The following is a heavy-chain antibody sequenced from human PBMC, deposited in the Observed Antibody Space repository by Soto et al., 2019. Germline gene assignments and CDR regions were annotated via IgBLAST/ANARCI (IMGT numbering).Heavy chain of an antibody. CDR3: ARGFDYRWIY. CDR2: IHHSGRT. Sequence: SETLSLTCAVSGGAISPKYWWSWLRQPPGKGLEWIGEIHHSGRTNYIQSLKSRVTMPLDKSNNQLSLKLSSVTAADTAVYYCARGFDYRWIYWGQGAQVTVSS. D-gene: IGHD3-16*01. CDR1: GGAISPKYW. J-gene: IGHJ4*02. V-gene: IGHV4-4*02.